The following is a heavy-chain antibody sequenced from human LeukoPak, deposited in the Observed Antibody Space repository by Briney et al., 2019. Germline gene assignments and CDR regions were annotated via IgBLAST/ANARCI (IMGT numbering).Heavy chain of an antibody. CDR2: INHSGST. Sequence: AETLSLTCAVYGGSFRGYYWSWIRQLPGKGLEWIGEINHSGSTNYNPSLKSRVTISLDTSMKKFSLKLNSVTAADTAVYYCASTERCSTTCPLDYWGRGTLVTVSS. J-gene: IGHJ4*02. D-gene: IGHD2-2*01. CDR1: GGSFRGYY. V-gene: IGHV4-34*01. CDR3: ASTERCSTTCPLDY.